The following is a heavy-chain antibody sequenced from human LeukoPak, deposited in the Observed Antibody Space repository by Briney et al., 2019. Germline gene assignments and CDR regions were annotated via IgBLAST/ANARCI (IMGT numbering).Heavy chain of an antibody. CDR1: GYTFTSYG. CDR2: ISAYNGNT. Sequence: ASVKVSCKASGYTFTSYGISWVRQAPGQGLEWMGWISAYNGNTNYAQKLQGRVTMTTDTSTSTAYMELRSLRSDDTAVYYCARDPRLETGTTGEYFQHWGQGTLVTVSS. CDR3: ARDPRLETGTTGEYFQH. V-gene: IGHV1-18*01. D-gene: IGHD1-7*01. J-gene: IGHJ1*01.